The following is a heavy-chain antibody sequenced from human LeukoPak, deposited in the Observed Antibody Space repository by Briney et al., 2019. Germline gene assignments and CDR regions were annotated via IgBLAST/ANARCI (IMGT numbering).Heavy chain of an antibody. V-gene: IGHV3-30*04. CDR2: ISYDGSNK. CDR1: GFTFSSYA. Sequence: PGRSLRLSCAASGFTFSSYAMHWVRQAPGKGQEWVAVISYDGSNKYYADSVKGRFTISRDNSKNTLYLQMNSLRSDDTAVYYCARGVEWEPSSHFDYWGQGTLVTVSS. CDR3: ARGVEWEPSSHFDY. D-gene: IGHD1-26*01. J-gene: IGHJ4*02.